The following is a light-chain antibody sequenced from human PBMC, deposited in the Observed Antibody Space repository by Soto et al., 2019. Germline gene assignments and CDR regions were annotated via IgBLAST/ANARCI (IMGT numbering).Light chain of an antibody. V-gene: IGKV3-20*01. CDR3: HPDNTSPST. J-gene: IGKJ1*01. Sequence: PGERATLSCRASQSVSSNYLAWYQQKPGQAPRLLIYGTSSRATGVPDRFSGRGSGTDFTLTITRLEPEDFAVYYGHPDNTSPSTFGQGTKVEIK. CDR1: QSVSSNY. CDR2: GTS.